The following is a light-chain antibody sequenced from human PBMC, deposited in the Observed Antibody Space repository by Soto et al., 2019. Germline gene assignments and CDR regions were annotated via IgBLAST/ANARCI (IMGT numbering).Light chain of an antibody. CDR2: KVS. CDR1: QSLVHSDGIAY. V-gene: IGKV2-30*02. CDR3: MQGTHWPIT. Sequence: DIVMPQSPLSLPVTPGEPASISCRSNQSLVHSDGIAYFSRFQQRPGRSPRRLIYKVSNRDSGVPARFSGSGSGTDFALKISRVEAEDVGVYYCMQGTHWPITFGQGTRLEIK. J-gene: IGKJ5*01.